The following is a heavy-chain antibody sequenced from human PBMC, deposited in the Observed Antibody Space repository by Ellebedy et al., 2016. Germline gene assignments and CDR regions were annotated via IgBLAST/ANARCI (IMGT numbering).Heavy chain of an antibody. J-gene: IGHJ4*02. Sequence: GESLKISCVDSGYTSSRFWMSWVRQAPGKGLEWVANIKEDGSVQDYVDSVKGRFIISRDHAKKSVFLQMNSLRAEDTAVYYCVCQGIPNYWGQGTLVTVSS. D-gene: IGHD2-21*01. CDR3: VCQGIPNY. V-gene: IGHV3-7*03. CDR2: IKEDGSVQ. CDR1: GYTSSRFW.